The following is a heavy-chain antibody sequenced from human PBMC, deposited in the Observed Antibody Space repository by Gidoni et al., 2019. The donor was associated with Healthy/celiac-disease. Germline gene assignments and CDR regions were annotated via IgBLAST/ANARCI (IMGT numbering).Heavy chain of an antibody. D-gene: IGHD1-26*01. Sequence: EVQLVESGGGLVQPGGSLSLSCSASGFTFSSYAMHWVRQAPGKGLEYVSAISSNGGSTYYADSVKGRFTISRDNSKNTLYLQMSSLRAEDTAVYYCVKGIVSPQWELLSLDYWGQGTLVTVSS. CDR2: ISSNGGST. CDR1: GFTFSSYA. J-gene: IGHJ4*02. V-gene: IGHV3-64D*08. CDR3: VKGIVSPQWELLSLDY.